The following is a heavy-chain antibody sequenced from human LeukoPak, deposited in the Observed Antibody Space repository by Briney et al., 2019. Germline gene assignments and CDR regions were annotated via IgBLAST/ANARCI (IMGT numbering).Heavy chain of an antibody. J-gene: IGHJ3*02. CDR1: GGSFSGYY. V-gene: IGHV4-34*01. Sequence: PSETLSLTCAVYGGSFSGYYWSWIRQPPGKGLEWIGEINHTGSTNYNPSLKSRVTISVDTSKNQFSLKLSSVTAADTAVYYCARGHTIVGATSGAFDIWGQGTMVTVSS. CDR2: INHTGST. D-gene: IGHD1-26*01. CDR3: ARGHTIVGATSGAFDI.